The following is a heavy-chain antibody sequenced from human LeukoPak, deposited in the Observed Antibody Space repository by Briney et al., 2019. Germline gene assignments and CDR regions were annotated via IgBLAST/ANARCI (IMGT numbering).Heavy chain of an antibody. CDR2: IYNTGNT. CDR1: GFTVRTNH. V-gene: IGHV3-53*01. D-gene: IGHD1-14*01. CDR3: VRADNGFDH. Sequence: GGSLRLSCAASGFTVRTNHMSWIRQAPGKGLEWVSLIYNTGNTHDADSVKGRFTISRDISKNTLYLQMSRLRSDDTAVYFCVRADNGFDHWGQGALVTVSS. J-gene: IGHJ4*02.